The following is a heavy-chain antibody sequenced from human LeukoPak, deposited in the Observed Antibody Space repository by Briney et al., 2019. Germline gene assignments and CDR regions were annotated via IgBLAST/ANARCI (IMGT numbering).Heavy chain of an antibody. V-gene: IGHV4-4*09. J-gene: IGHJ2*01. Sequence: SETLSLTCTVSGGSISSYCWSWIRQPPGKGLEWIGYIYTSGSTNYNPSLKSRVTISVDTSKNQFSLKLSSVTAADTAVYYCARRENWYFDLWGRGTLVTVSS. CDR2: IYTSGST. CDR3: ARRENWYFDL. CDR1: GGSISSYC.